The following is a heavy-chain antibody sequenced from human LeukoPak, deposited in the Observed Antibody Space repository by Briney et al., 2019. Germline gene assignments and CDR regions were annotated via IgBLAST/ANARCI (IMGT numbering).Heavy chain of an antibody. Sequence: KPSQTLSLTCTVSGGSISSGSYYWSWIRQPAGKGLEWIGRIYTSGSTNYNPSLKSRVTISVDTSKNQFSLKLSSVTAADTAVYYCARESLTGYWSITMLPETDAFDIWGQGTMVTVSS. CDR1: GGSISSGSYY. V-gene: IGHV4-61*02. CDR2: IYTSGST. J-gene: IGHJ3*02. CDR3: ARESLTGYWSITMLPETDAFDI. D-gene: IGHD3-9*01.